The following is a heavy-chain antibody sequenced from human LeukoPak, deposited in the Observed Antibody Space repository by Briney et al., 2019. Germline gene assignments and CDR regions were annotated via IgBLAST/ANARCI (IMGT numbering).Heavy chain of an antibody. CDR3: AKGYCDFPFDY. CDR1: GFTFSRYG. J-gene: IGHJ4*02. V-gene: IGHV3-30*18. D-gene: IGHD4-17*01. Sequence: GGSLRRSCAASGFTFSRYGMHWVRQAPGKGLEWVAVISYDGSNKYYGDSVKGRFTISRDNSKNTLYLQMNSLRAEDTAVYYCAKGYCDFPFDYGGQGTLVTVSA. CDR2: ISYDGSNK.